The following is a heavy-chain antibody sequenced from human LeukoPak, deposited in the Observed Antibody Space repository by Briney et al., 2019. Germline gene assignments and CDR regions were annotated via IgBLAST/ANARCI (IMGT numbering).Heavy chain of an antibody. CDR1: GDSISSSLYY. CDR2: VYYTGTT. CDR3: ARRDYGDYEERGYYFDS. Sequence: SETLSLTCTVSGDSISSSLYYWGWIRQPPGKGLEWIGNVYYTGTTYYNPSLKSRVTISVDTSKNQFSLRLSSVTAADTAVYYCARRDYGDYEERGYYFDSWGQGTLVTVSS. V-gene: IGHV4-39*07. D-gene: IGHD4-17*01. J-gene: IGHJ4*02.